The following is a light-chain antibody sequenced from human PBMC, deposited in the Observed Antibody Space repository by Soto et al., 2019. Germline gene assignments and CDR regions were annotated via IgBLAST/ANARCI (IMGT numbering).Light chain of an antibody. CDR2: DAS. CDR3: QQYNIYWT. J-gene: IGKJ1*01. Sequence: DIQMTQSPSTLSASVGARVTITCRASQSISSWLAWYQQKPGKAPKLLIYDASSLESGVPSRFSGSGSGTEFTLTISSLQPDDFATYYCQQYNIYWTFGQGTKV. CDR1: QSISSW. V-gene: IGKV1-5*01.